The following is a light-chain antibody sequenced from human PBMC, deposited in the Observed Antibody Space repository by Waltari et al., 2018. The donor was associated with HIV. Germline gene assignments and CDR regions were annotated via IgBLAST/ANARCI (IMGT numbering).Light chain of an antibody. CDR3: QVWDGSTGV. J-gene: IGLJ3*02. CDR2: KDR. CDR1: KIGSKR. V-gene: IGLV3-9*01. Sequence: SYELTQPLSLSVALGQTATFTCGGDKIGSKRVRWYQQRPGQAPVLVIYKDRSRPSGIPERFSAANSGNTATLIISGVQVGDEAVFYCQVWDGSTGVFGGGTKLTVL.